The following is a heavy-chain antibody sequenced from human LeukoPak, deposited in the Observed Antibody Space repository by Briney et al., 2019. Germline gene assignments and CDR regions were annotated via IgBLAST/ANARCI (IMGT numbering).Heavy chain of an antibody. D-gene: IGHD2-2*03. CDR1: GFTFSTYA. V-gene: IGHV3-23*01. J-gene: IGHJ5*02. CDR2: ISGSGGST. Sequence: GGSLRLSCAASGFTFSTYAMSWVRQAPGKGLEWVSVISGSGGSTYYADSVKGRFTISRDNSKNTLYLQMNSLRAEDTAMYYCAKDGFSVGYNWFDPWGQGTLVTVSS. CDR3: AKDGFSVGYNWFDP.